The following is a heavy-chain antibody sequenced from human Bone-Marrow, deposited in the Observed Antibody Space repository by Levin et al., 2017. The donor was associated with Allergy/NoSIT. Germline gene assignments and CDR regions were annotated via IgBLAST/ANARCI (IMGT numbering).Heavy chain of an antibody. CDR1: TFLFSDYT. CDR3: ARGLKILTTGSLYHNAMDA. CDR2: ISRRSSYI. V-gene: IGHV3-21*06. D-gene: IGHD3-9*01. J-gene: IGHJ6*02. Sequence: GGSLRLSCAASTFLFSDYTMNWVRQAPGKGLEWVASISRRSSYIYYADSVKGRFTISRDNAKNSVSLQMNSLRAEDTAVYYCARGLKILTTGSLYHNAMDAWGQGSTVSVSS.